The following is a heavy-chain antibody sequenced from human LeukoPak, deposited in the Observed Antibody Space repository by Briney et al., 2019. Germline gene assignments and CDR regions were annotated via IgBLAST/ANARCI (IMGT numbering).Heavy chain of an antibody. CDR2: INPNSGGT. Sequence: ASVKVSCKASGYSFTDKYMHWVRQAPGQGLEWMGWINPNSGGTNYAQKFQGRVTMTTDTSMSTAYMELSRLTSDDTAVYYCARGTGYDSLYYYYYMDVWGKGTTVTVSS. J-gene: IGHJ6*03. V-gene: IGHV1-2*02. D-gene: IGHD5-12*01. CDR1: GYSFTDKY. CDR3: ARGTGYDSLYYYYYMDV.